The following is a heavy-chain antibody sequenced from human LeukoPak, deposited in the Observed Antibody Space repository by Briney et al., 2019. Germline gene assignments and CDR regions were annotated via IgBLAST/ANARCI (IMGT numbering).Heavy chain of an antibody. V-gene: IGHV4-61*02. Sequence: PSQTLSHTCTVSGGSISSGSYYWSWIRQPAGKGLEWIGRIYTSGSTNYNPSLKSRVTISVDTSKNQFSLKLSSVTAADTAVYYCARVKKDIVVVPAAIGYYYYMDVWGKGTTVTVSS. CDR2: IYTSGST. J-gene: IGHJ6*03. CDR3: ARVKKDIVVVPAAIGYYYYMDV. D-gene: IGHD2-2*02. CDR1: GGSISSGSYY.